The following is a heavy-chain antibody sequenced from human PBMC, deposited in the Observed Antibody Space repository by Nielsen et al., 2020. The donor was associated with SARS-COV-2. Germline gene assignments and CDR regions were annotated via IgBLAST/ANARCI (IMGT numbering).Heavy chain of an antibody. J-gene: IGHJ5*02. Sequence: SETLSLTCAVYGGSFSGYYWGWIRQPPGKGLEWIGEINHSGSTNYNPSLKSRVTISVDTSKNQFSLKLSSVTAADTAVYYCARGYNWFDPWGQGTLVTVSS. CDR3: ARGYNWFDP. V-gene: IGHV4-34*01. CDR1: GGSFSGYY. CDR2: INHSGST.